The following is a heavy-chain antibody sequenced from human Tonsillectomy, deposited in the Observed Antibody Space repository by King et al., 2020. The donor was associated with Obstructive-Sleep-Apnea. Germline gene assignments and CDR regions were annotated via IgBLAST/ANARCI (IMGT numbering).Heavy chain of an antibody. CDR2: IRSKAYGGTT. Sequence: VQLVESGGGLVQPGRSLRLSCTASGFTFGDYAMSWFRQAPGKGLEWVGFIRSKAYGGTTEYAASVKGRFTISRDDSKSIAYLQMNSLKTEDTAVYYCTRASSSWYLYYFDYWGQGTLVTVSS. J-gene: IGHJ4*02. D-gene: IGHD6-13*01. CDR1: GFTFGDYA. V-gene: IGHV3-49*03. CDR3: TRASSSWYLYYFDY.